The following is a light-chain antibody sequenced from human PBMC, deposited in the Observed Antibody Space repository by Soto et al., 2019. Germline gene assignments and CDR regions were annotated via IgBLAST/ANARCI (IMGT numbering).Light chain of an antibody. CDR3: MQALQTPRT. Sequence: DIVMTQSPLSLPVTPGEPASISCRSSQSLLHSNGYNYLDWYLQKPGQSPQLLIYLGSNRASGVPDRFSGSGSCTDFTLKISRVEAEDVGVDYCMQALQTPRTFGQGTKVEIK. CDR1: QSLLHSNGYNY. J-gene: IGKJ1*01. V-gene: IGKV2-28*01. CDR2: LGS.